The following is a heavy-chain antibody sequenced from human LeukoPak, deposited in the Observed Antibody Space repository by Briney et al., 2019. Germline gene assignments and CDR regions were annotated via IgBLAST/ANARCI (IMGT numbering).Heavy chain of an antibody. CDR2: MNPNSGNT. D-gene: IGHD3-10*01. CDR1: GYTFTSYG. CDR3: ARLAFGEEGGYDY. V-gene: IGHV1-8*03. Sequence: ASVKVSCKASGYTFTSYGISWVRQAPGQGLEWMGWMNPNSGNTGYAQKFQGRVTITRNTSISTAYMELSSLRSEDTAVYYCARLAFGEEGGYDYWGQGTLVTVSS. J-gene: IGHJ4*02.